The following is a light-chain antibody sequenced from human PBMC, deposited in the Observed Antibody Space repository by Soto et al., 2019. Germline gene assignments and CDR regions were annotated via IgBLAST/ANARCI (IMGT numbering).Light chain of an antibody. CDR3: QQLYIFPLT. CDR1: QSISSW. CDR2: AAS. Sequence: DIQMPQSPSTLSASVGDRVTITCRASQSISSWLAWYQQKPGKAPNLLMYAASTLQSGVPSRFSGGESGTEYTLTISSLQPEDSATYYCQQLYIFPLTFGQGTRLGIK. J-gene: IGKJ5*01. V-gene: IGKV1-5*01.